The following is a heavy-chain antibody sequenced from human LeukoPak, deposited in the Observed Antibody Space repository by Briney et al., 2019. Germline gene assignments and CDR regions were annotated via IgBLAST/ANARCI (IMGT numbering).Heavy chain of an antibody. V-gene: IGHV5-51*01. J-gene: IGHJ4*02. CDR1: GYSLTSYW. CDR3: ASCIAAAGSGLDY. Sequence: GESLKISCKGSGYSLTSYWIGWVRQMPGKGLEWMGIIYPGDSDTRYSPSFQGQVTISTDKSISTAYLQWSSLKASDTAMYYCASCIAAAGSGLDYWGQGTLVTVSS. D-gene: IGHD6-13*01. CDR2: IYPGDSDT.